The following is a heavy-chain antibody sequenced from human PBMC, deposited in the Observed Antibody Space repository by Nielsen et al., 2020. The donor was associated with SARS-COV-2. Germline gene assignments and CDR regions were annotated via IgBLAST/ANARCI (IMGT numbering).Heavy chain of an antibody. V-gene: IGHV1-2*02. D-gene: IGHD6-19*01. CDR3: ARREGGVSGWYPYHYYYALDV. CDR2: INPYSGGT. J-gene: IGHJ6*02. Sequence: WVRQAPGQGLGWVGWINPYSGGTFHAQKFQGRVTLTSDTSVNTAYLELSSLRSDDTAVYYCARREGGVSGWYPYHYYYALDVRGQGTTVTVSS.